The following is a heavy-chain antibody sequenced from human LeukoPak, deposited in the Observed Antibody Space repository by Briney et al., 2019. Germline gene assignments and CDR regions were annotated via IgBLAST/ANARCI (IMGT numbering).Heavy chain of an antibody. CDR3: ARETDCSSTSCYAGSDY. CDR2: INSDGSST. CDR1: GFTFSSYS. Sequence: PGGSLRLSCAASGFTFSSYSMNWVRQAPGKGLEWVSRINSDGSSTSYADSVKGRFTISRDNAKNTLYLQMNSLRAEDTAVYYCARETDCSSTSCYAGSDYWGQGTLVTVSS. D-gene: IGHD2-2*01. V-gene: IGHV3-74*01. J-gene: IGHJ4*02.